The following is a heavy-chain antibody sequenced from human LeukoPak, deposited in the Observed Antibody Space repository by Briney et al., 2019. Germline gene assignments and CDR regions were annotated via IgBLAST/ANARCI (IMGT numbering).Heavy chain of an antibody. Sequence: ASVKVSCKASGYTFTGYYIHWVRQAPGQGLEWMGWINPNSGGTNYAQKFQGRVTMTRDTSIGTAYMELSRLRSDDTAVYYCARDHWNEGWFDPWGQGTLVTVSS. V-gene: IGHV1-2*02. J-gene: IGHJ5*02. D-gene: IGHD1-1*01. CDR3: ARDHWNEGWFDP. CDR2: INPNSGGT. CDR1: GYTFTGYY.